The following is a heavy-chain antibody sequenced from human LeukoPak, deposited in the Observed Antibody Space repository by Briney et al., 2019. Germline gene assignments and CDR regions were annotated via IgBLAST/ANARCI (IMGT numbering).Heavy chain of an antibody. D-gene: IGHD5-12*01. CDR2: IATYNGNT. CDR3: ARNGGYVVYYDY. CDR1: GYTFTSYG. Sequence: GASVKVSCKASGYTFTSYGISWVRQAPGQGPEWMGWIATYNGNTNYAQKFQGRVTMTTDTSTSTVYMELRSLRSDDTAVYYCARNGGYVVYYDYWGQGTLVTVSS. J-gene: IGHJ4*02. V-gene: IGHV1-18*01.